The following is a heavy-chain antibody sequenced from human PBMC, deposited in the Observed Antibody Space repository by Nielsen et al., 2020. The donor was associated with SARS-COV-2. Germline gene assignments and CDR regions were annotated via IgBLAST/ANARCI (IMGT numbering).Heavy chain of an antibody. D-gene: IGHD7-27*01. CDR1: GFTFSSYA. V-gene: IGHV3-66*01. CDR3: ARDNWGRMDV. J-gene: IGHJ6*02. Sequence: GGSLRLSCAGSGFTFSSYAMSWVRQAAGKGLDWVSVIYTDGSTSYADSVKGRFTVSRDNSKNTLYLQMNSLRAEDTAMYYCARDNWGRMDVWGQGTTVTVSS. CDR2: IYTDGST.